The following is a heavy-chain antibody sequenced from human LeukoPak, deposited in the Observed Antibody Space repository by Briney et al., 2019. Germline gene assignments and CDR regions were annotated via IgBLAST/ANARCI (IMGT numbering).Heavy chain of an antibody. J-gene: IGHJ4*02. CDR1: GFTFSSYA. CDR3: ATNLRYSSSSGY. CDR2: ISGSGGST. V-gene: IGHV3-23*01. D-gene: IGHD6-6*01. Sequence: GGSLRLSRAASGFTFSSYAMSWVRQAPGKGLEWVSAISGSGGSTYYADSVKGRFTISRDNSKNTLYLQMNSLRAEDTAVYYCATNLRYSSSSGYWGQGTLVTVSS.